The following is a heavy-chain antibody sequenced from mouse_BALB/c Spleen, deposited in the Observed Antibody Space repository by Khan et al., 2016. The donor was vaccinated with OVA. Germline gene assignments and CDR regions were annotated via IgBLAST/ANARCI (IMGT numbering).Heavy chain of an antibody. CDR2: IWSDGST. D-gene: IGHD2-10*01. CDR3: ARQPYYHYNVMDY. Sequence: VQLQESGPGLVAPSQSLSITCTISGFSLTNYGVHWVRQPPGKGLVWRVVIWSDGSTTYNSALKTRLTITKDNSKSQVFLKMNSLQTDDTAIYFCARQPYYHYNVMDYWGQGTSVTVSS. J-gene: IGHJ4*01. V-gene: IGHV2-6-1*01. CDR1: GFSLTNYG.